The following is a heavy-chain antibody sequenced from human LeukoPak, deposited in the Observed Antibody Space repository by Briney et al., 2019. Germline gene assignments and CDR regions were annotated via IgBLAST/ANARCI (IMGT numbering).Heavy chain of an antibody. D-gene: IGHD3-16*01. CDR3: AKDWGVYFDY. CDR1: GFTFSSYS. Sequence: GGSLRLSCAASGFTFSSYSMNWVRQAPGKGLEWVSTVSTGGAATYYADSVKGRFTISRDNFKNTLYLQMNSLRVEDTAVYYCAKDWGVYFDYWGQGTLVTVSS. J-gene: IGHJ4*02. V-gene: IGHV3-23*01. CDR2: VSTGGAAT.